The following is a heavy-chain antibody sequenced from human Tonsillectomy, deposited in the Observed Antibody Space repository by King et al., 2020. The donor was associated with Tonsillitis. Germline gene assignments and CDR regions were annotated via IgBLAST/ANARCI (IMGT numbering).Heavy chain of an antibody. J-gene: IGHJ6*02. CDR2: IYGDVDK. Sequence: TLKESGPTLVKPTQTLTLTCTFPGFSLSTSGVGVGWIRQPPGKALEWLALIYGDVDKRYSPSLKGRLTITKDTSKNQVFLTMTNMDPVDTATYYCAHSIGYYYGMDVWGQGTTVTVSS. CDR3: AHSIGYYYGMDV. V-gene: IGHV2-5*02. CDR1: GFSLSTSGVG.